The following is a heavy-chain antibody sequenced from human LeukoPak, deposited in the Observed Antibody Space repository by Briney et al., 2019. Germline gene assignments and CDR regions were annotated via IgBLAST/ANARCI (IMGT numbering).Heavy chain of an antibody. V-gene: IGHV3-20*04. CDR2: INWNGGST. Sequence: PGGSLRLSCAASGFTFDDYGMSWVRQAPGKGLEWVSGINWNGGSTGYADSLKGRFTISGDNSKNTLYLQMNSLRAEDTAVYYCAKDSWGYCSSTSCYDMDVWGKGTTVTVSS. D-gene: IGHD2-2*01. J-gene: IGHJ6*03. CDR1: GFTFDDYG. CDR3: AKDSWGYCSSTSCYDMDV.